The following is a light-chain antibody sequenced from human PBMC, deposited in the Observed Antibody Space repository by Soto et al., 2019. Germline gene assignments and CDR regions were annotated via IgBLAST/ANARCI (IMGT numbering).Light chain of an antibody. V-gene: IGKV1-5*03. CDR3: QEYNSFSMT. Sequence: DIQMTQSPSTLSGSVGDRVTITCRASQTISSWLAWYQQKPGKAPKLLIYKASTLKSGVPSRFSGSGSGTEFTLTISSLRPDDFATYYCQEYNSFSMTFGQGTKVDIK. CDR2: KAS. J-gene: IGKJ1*01. CDR1: QTISSW.